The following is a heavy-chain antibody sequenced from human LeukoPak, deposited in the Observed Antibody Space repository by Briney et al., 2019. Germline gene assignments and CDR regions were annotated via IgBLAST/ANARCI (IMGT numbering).Heavy chain of an antibody. CDR1: GFTLSSYA. CDR2: ISDTGNT. J-gene: IGHJ4*02. D-gene: IGHD2-15*01. CDR3: AKAPVTTCRGAFCYPFDY. Sequence: GGSLRLSCAASGFTLSSYAMSWVRQAPGKGLEWVSAISDTGNTYHADSVKGRFTISRDSSKNTLSLQMNRLRPEDAAVYYCAKAPVTTCRGAFCYPFDYWGQGTLVSVSS. V-gene: IGHV3-23*01.